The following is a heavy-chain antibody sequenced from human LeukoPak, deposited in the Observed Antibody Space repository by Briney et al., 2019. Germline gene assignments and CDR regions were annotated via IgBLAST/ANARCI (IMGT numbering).Heavy chain of an antibody. D-gene: IGHD5-18*01. Sequence: GGSLRLSCAASGFTFSSYGMHWVRQAPGKGLEWVAVIWYGGSNKYYADSVKGRFTISRDNSKNTLYLQMNSLRAEDMAVYYCAKDTGYSYAPGYFDYWGQGTLVTVSS. CDR1: GFTFSSYG. J-gene: IGHJ4*02. V-gene: IGHV3-30*02. CDR2: IWYGGSNK. CDR3: AKDTGYSYAPGYFDY.